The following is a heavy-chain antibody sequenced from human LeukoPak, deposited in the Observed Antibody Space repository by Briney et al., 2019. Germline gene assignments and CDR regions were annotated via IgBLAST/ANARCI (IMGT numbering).Heavy chain of an antibody. J-gene: IGHJ5*02. CDR3: ARVDWYGYSTETWLNWFDP. D-gene: IGHD6-13*01. V-gene: IGHV1-46*01. CDR1: GYTFTSYY. CDR2: INPSGGST. Sequence: ASVKVSCKASGYTFTSYYMHWVRQAPGQGLEWMGIINPSGGSTSYAQKFQGRVTMTRDTSTSTVYMELSSLRSEDTAVYYCARVDWYGYSTETWLNWFDPWGQGTLVTVSS.